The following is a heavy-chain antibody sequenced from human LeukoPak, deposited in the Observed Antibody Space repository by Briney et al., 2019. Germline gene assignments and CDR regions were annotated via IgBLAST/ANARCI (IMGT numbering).Heavy chain of an antibody. V-gene: IGHV3-23*01. D-gene: IGHD1-26*01. CDR2: LYSDDTT. Sequence: GGSLRLSCAASGFTFSSYAISWVRQTPGKGLEWVSVLYSDDTTYYADSVKGRFTISRDNSKNTLYLQMNNLRAEDTAVYYCARGGGYYAIDYWGQGTLVTVSS. CDR3: ARGGGYYAIDY. CDR1: GFTFSSYA. J-gene: IGHJ4*02.